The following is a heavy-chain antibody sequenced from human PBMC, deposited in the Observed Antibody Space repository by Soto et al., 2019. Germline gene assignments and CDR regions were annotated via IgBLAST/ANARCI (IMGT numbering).Heavy chain of an antibody. Sequence: QVQLVQSGAEVKKPGSSVKVSCKVSGGTFSKYTINWVRQAPGQGLEWMAGIIPIYGTANYAQKFQGRISVTVDESTTTAYMELRGLRSDDTAVYYCARDIDGYNYWYFDLWGRGSLITVSS. J-gene: IGHJ2*01. CDR2: IIPIYGTA. CDR1: GGTFSKYT. CDR3: ARDIDGYNYWYFDL. D-gene: IGHD5-12*01. V-gene: IGHV1-69*01.